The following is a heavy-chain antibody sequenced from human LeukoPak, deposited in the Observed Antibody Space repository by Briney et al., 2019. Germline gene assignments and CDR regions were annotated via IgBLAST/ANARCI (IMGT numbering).Heavy chain of an antibody. CDR2: INQGGSDK. D-gene: IGHD1-14*01. J-gene: IGHJ4*02. V-gene: IGHV3-7*01. CDR1: GFTFSGDW. Sequence: GGSLRLSCAASGFTFSGDWMSWVRQAPGKGLEWVANINQGGSDKYYVDSVKGRFTISRDNANNLLYLQMNSLRGEDTAVYYCTRDRSRAEDDWGQGTLVTVSS. CDR3: TRDRSRAEDD.